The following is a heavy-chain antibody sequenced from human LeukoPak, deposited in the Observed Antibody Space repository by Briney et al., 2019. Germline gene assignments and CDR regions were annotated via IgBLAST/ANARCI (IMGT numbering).Heavy chain of an antibody. V-gene: IGHV4-34*01. Sequence: SETLSLTCAVYGGSFSDYYWSWIRQPPGKGREWIGEINHSGSTNYNSSLKSRVTISVDTSKNQFSLKLSSVTAADTAVYYCARGPGYYGSGSYYKHWGQGTLVTVSS. J-gene: IGHJ4*02. D-gene: IGHD3-10*01. CDR2: INHSGST. CDR1: GGSFSDYY. CDR3: ARGPGYYGSGSYYKH.